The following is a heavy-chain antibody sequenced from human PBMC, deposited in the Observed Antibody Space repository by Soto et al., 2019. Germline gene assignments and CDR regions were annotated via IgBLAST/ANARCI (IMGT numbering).Heavy chain of an antibody. CDR1: GFTLSTYA. D-gene: IGHD2-2*01. CDR3: AREQGRSNTCQLDY. V-gene: IGHV3-30-3*01. CDR2: ISYDGSNT. Sequence: GESLKISCAVSGFTLSTYAMHWVRQAPGKGLEWVAVISYDGSNTYYADSVKGRFTISRDNMLYLQMNSLRAEDTAVYYCAREQGRSNTCQLDYWGQGTLVTVSS. J-gene: IGHJ4*02.